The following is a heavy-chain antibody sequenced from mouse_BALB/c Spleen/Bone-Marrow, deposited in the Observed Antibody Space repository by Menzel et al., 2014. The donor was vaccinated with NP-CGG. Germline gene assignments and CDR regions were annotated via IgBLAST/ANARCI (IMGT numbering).Heavy chain of an antibody. J-gene: IGHJ3*01. V-gene: IGHV1S135*01. CDR1: GYAFTSYN. Sequence: EVQLQQSGPELVKPGASVRVSCKASGYAFTSYNMYWVKQSHGKSLEWIGHIDPFNGGTSYNQKFKGKATLTVDKSASTAYMHLNSLTSEDSAVYYCAREDYGKGFAYWGQGTLVTVSA. CDR2: IDPFNGGT. D-gene: IGHD2-1*01. CDR3: AREDYGKGFAY.